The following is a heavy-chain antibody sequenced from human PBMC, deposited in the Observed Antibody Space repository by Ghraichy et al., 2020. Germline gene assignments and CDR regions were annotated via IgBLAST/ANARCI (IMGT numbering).Heavy chain of an antibody. D-gene: IGHD4-17*01. Sequence: SETLSLTCAVYGGSFSGYYWSWIRQPPGKGLEWIGEINHSGSTNYNPSLKSRVTISVDTSKNQFSLKLSSVTAADTAVYYCARAGYGDYVYFDYWGQGTLVTVSS. CDR1: GGSFSGYY. J-gene: IGHJ4*02. V-gene: IGHV4-34*01. CDR2: INHSGST. CDR3: ARAGYGDYVYFDY.